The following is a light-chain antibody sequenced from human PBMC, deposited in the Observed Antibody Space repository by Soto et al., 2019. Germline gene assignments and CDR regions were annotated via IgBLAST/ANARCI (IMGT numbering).Light chain of an antibody. CDR2: GTS. Sequence: EIVLTQSPGTLSLSPVERATLSCRASQNISRSLAWYQQKPGQGPSLLIYGTSTRAGGVPARFSGSGSGTDFTLTITRLKPEDFAVYYCQQYVTSSPRTFGQGTKVDIK. J-gene: IGKJ1*01. V-gene: IGKV3-20*01. CDR3: QQYVTSSPRT. CDR1: QNISRS.